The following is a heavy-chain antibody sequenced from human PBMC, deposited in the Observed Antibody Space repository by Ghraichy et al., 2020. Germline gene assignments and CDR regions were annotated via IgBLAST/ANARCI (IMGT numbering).Heavy chain of an antibody. CDR2: ISWDGGST. D-gene: IGHD5-18*01. Sequence: GSLRLSCAASGFTFDDYTMHWVRQAPGKGLEWVSLISWDGGSTYYADSMKGRFTISRDNSKNSLYLQMNSLRTEDTALYYCAKDGGYSYGYGTLDYWGQGTLVTVSS. CDR1: GFTFDDYT. CDR3: AKDGGYSYGYGTLDY. J-gene: IGHJ4*02. V-gene: IGHV3-43*01.